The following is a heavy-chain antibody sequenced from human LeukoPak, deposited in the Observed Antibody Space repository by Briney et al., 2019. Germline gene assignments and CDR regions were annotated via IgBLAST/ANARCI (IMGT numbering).Heavy chain of an antibody. CDR1: GFTFSTYS. J-gene: IGHJ3*02. CDR2: FKTKTDGGTS. CDR3: TTDNWGGLDAFDI. Sequence: GGSLRLSCAASGFTFSTYSMNWVRQAPGKGLEWVCRFKTKTDGGTSDYAAPVRGRFTIARDASKNTLYLHMVSLKTTATAMYYCTTDNWGGLDAFDIWGQGTMVTVSS. D-gene: IGHD3-16*01. V-gene: IGHV3-15*01.